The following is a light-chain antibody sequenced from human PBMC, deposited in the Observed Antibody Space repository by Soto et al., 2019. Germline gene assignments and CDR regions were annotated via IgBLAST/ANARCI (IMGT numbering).Light chain of an antibody. Sequence: DIQMTPSPCTLSASVGDRVTITCRASQSTSSYLAWYQQKPGKAPKLLIYQASSLENGVPSRFSGSGSGTEFSLTISSLQPDDFATYYCQQYSSHSTFGQGTKVDIK. CDR2: QAS. CDR3: QQYSSHST. V-gene: IGKV1-5*03. CDR1: QSTSSY. J-gene: IGKJ1*01.